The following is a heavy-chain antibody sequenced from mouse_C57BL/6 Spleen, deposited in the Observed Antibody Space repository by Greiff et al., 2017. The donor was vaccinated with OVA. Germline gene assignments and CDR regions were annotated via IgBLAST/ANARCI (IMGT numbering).Heavy chain of an antibody. CDR2: IYPGDGDT. J-gene: IGHJ1*03. CDR3: ARNGYSSYWYFDV. D-gene: IGHD2-3*01. Sequence: VQLQQSGPELVKPGASVKISCKASGYAFSSPWMNWVKQRPGKGLEWIGRIYPGDGDTNYNGKFKGKATLTADKSSSTAYMQLSSLTSEDSAVYFCARNGYSSYWYFDVWGTGTTVTVSS. V-gene: IGHV1-82*01. CDR1: GYAFSSPW.